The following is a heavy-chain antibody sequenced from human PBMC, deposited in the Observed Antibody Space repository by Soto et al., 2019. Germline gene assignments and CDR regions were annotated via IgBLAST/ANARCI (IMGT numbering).Heavy chain of an antibody. J-gene: IGHJ4*02. V-gene: IGHV4-4*02. Sequence: PSETLSLTCAISGGSISSPNWWSWLRQPPGKGLERIAEISHSGSTNYNPSLKSRVTMSLDTPKKQFSLELNFVTAADTAVYYCVSYRGAFYFDHWGQGILVTVSS. D-gene: IGHD1-26*01. CDR2: ISHSGST. CDR1: GGSISSPNW. CDR3: VSYRGAFYFDH.